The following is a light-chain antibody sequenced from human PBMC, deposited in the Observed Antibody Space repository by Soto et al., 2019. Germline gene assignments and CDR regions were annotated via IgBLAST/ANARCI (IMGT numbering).Light chain of an antibody. CDR3: QQYNSYWT. V-gene: IGKV1-13*02. J-gene: IGKJ1*01. CDR1: QTISNY. CDR2: DAS. Sequence: AIRLTQSPSSLSASVGDRVTITCRASQTISNYLNWYQQKPGKAPKLLIYDASSLESGVPSRFSGSGSGTEFTLTISSLQPDDFATYYCQQYNSYWTFGQGTKVDIK.